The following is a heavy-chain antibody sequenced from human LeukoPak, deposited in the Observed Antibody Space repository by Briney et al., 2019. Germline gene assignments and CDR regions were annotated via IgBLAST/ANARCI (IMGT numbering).Heavy chain of an antibody. V-gene: IGHV3-48*03. CDR3: AELGITMIGGA. CDR1: GFTFSSYE. CDR2: ISSSGSTI. D-gene: IGHD3-10*02. J-gene: IGHJ6*04. Sequence: GGSLRLSCAASGFTFSSYERNWFRQAPGKGLEWVAYISSSGSTIYYPDSVKGRFTISRDNAKNSLQMTSLRAEDTAVYYCAELGITMIGGAWGKGTPVTISS.